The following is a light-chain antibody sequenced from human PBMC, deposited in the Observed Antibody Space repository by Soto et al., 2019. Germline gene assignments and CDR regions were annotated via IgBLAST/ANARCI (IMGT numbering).Light chain of an antibody. J-gene: IGKJ4*01. CDR2: GAS. V-gene: IGKV3-20*01. CDR1: QSVRNSY. CDR3: QHYGSSLPLT. Sequence: EIVLTQSPGALSLSPGERATLSCRASQSVRNSYLAWYQQKPGQAPRLLIYGASARPTGIPDRFSGSGSGTDFILTISRLEPEDVAVYYCQHYGSSLPLTFGGGTKVEIK.